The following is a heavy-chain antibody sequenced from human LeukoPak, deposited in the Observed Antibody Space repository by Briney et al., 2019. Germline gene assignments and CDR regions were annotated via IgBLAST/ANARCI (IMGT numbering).Heavy chain of an antibody. CDR3: AKDFGELLYDPSYYFDY. D-gene: IGHD3-10*01. CDR1: GFTFSSHG. CDR2: ISYDGSNK. J-gene: IGHJ4*02. V-gene: IGHV3-30*18. Sequence: PGGSLRLSCAASGFTFSSHGMHWVRQAPGKGLEWVAVISYDGSNKYYADSVKGRFTISRDNSKNTLYLQMNSLRAEDTAVYYCAKDFGELLYDPSYYFDYWGQGTLVTVSS.